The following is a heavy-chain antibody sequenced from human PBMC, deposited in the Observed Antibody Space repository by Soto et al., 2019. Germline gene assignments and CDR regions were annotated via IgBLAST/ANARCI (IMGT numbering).Heavy chain of an antibody. Sequence: EVQLVESGGGLVQPGGSLRLSCAASGFTFSGSWMSWVRQAPGKGLEWGANIKQDGSEKNYLDSVKGRFSISRDNARNSLYLQMNSLRAEDTAVYFCARHLGVLAGPDWGQGTLVTVSS. CDR2: IKQDGSEK. J-gene: IGHJ4*02. V-gene: IGHV3-7*01. D-gene: IGHD6-19*01. CDR1: GFTFSGSW. CDR3: ARHLGVLAGPD.